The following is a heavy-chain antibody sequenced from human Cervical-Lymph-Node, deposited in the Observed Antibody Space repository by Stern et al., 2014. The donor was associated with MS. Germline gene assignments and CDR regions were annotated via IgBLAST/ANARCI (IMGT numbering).Heavy chain of an antibody. CDR1: GFAFSTYG. D-gene: IGHD6-19*01. CDR3: ARGSDWYPLDY. V-gene: IGHV3-30*03. J-gene: IGHJ4*02. Sequence: VQLVESGGGVVQPGRSLRLSCSPSGFAFSTYGMHWVRQAPGKGLEWVALISFDGAKTYYADSVQGRFTISRDNPKNTLYLQMKSLRGEDTAVYYCARGSDWYPLDYWGQGTLVTVSS. CDR2: ISFDGAKT.